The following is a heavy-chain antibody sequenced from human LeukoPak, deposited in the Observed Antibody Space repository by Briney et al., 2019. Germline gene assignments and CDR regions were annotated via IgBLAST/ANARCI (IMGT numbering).Heavy chain of an antibody. CDR3: ARAPVTSCRGAYCYPFDY. CDR2: TSSSDAGT. V-gene: IGHV3-23*01. CDR1: VFPLSSYA. Sequence: GGSLRLSCAPFVFPLSSYAMSWVRQAPGKGLEWVSATSSSDAGTYHADSVRGRFTISSDNSKNTLYLQMNSLRVEDAAVYYCARAPVTSCRGAYCYPFDYWGQGPLVTVSS. D-gene: IGHD2-21*01. J-gene: IGHJ4*02.